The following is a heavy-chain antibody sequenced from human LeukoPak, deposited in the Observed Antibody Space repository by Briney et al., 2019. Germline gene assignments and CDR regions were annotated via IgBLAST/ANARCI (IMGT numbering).Heavy chain of an antibody. J-gene: IGHJ4*02. CDR3: ARSSGSYRPFDS. V-gene: IGHV3-53*01. CDR1: GFTVSSNY. CDR2: IYNGDNT. Sequence: QAGGSLRLSCAASGFTVSSNYMSWVRQAPGKGLEWVSVIYNGDNTYYADSVKGRFTISRDNAKNSQYLQMTSLRAQDTGIYYCARSSGSYRPFDSWGQGTLVIVSS. D-gene: IGHD3-22*01.